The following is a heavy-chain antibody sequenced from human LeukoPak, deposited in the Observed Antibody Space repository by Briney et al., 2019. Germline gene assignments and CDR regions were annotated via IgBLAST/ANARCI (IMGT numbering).Heavy chain of an antibody. Sequence: PGGSLRLSCTSSGFPFGDYTMNWVRQAPGKGLEWVGFIRSKAYGGTTEYAASVKGRFTISRDDSKSIAYLQMNSLKTEDTAVYYCTRRVGYFDYWGQGTLVTVSS. J-gene: IGHJ4*02. V-gene: IGHV3-49*04. CDR1: GFPFGDYT. CDR2: IRSKAYGGTT. CDR3: TRRVGYFDY.